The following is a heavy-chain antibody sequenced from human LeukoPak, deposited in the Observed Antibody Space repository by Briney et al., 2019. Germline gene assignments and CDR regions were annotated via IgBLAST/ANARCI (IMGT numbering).Heavy chain of an antibody. CDR2: IYYSGST. CDR3: ARVAGIAAADY. D-gene: IGHD6-13*01. J-gene: IGHJ4*02. V-gene: IGHV4-30-4*08. Sequence: LRLSCAASGFIFSNYGMNWIRQPPGKGLEWIGYIYYSGSTYYNPSLKSRVTISVDTSKNQFSLKLSSVTAADTAVYYCARVAGIAAADYWGQGTLVTVSS. CDR1: GFIFSNYG.